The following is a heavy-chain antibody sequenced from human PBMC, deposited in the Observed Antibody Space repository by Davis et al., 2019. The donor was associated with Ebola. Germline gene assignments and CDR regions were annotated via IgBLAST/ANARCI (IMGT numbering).Heavy chain of an antibody. CDR2: INAGNGNT. V-gene: IGHV1-3*01. J-gene: IGHJ6*02. CDR3: ARTHDYGDYSNYYGMDV. Sequence: ASVKVSCKASGYTFTSYAMHWVRQAPGQRLEWMGWINAGNGNTKYSQKFQGRVTITRDTSASTAYMELSSLRSEDTAVYYCARTHDYGDYSNYYGMDVWGQGTTVTVSS. CDR1: GYTFTSYA. D-gene: IGHD4-17*01.